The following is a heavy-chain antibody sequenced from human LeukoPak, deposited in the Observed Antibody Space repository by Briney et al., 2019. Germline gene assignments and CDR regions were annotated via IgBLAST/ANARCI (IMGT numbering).Heavy chain of an antibody. V-gene: IGHV1-2*02. D-gene: IGHD1-26*01. CDR2: INPNSGGL. CDR3: ARPSSGSYSSDAFDI. Sequence: GASVQVSCKASGYTFTGYYMHRVRQAPGQGLEWMGWINPNSGGLNYAQKFQGRVTMTRDTSISTAYMELSRLRSDDTAVYYCARPSSGSYSSDAFDIWGQGTMVTVSS. J-gene: IGHJ3*02. CDR1: GYTFTGYY.